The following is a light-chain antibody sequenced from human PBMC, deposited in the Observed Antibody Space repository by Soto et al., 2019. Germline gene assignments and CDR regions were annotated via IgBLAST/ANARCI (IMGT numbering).Light chain of an antibody. CDR1: SSNIGNNY. Sequence: QSVLTQPPSVSAAPGQKVTISCSGSSSNIGNNYVSWYQQLPGTAPKLLIYEDNKRPSGIPDRFSGSKSGTSATLGITGLQGGDEADYYCGTWDSSLSVSYVFGTGTKVTVL. CDR3: GTWDSSLSVSYV. CDR2: EDN. J-gene: IGLJ1*01. V-gene: IGLV1-51*02.